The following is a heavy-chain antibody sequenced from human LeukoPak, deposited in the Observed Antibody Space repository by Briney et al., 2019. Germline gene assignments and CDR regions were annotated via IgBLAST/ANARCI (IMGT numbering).Heavy chain of an antibody. CDR2: INGDGSTT. CDR1: GFTFSTYW. J-gene: IGHJ4*02. V-gene: IGHV3-74*03. D-gene: IGHD6-19*01. CDR3: ARDLHSSGFYYFDY. Sequence: GGSLRLSCTASGFTFSTYWINWVRQSPGKGLVWVALINGDGSTTTHADSVKGRFTISRDNAKNTAYLQMNSLRDEDTAVYFCARDLHSSGFYYFDYWGQGTLVTVSS.